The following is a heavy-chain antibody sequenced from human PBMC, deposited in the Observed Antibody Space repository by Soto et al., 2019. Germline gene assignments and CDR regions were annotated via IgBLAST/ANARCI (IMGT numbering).Heavy chain of an antibody. D-gene: IGHD3-22*01. Sequence: SVKVSCKASGGPFSSYAISWVRQAPGQGLEWMGGIIPIFGTANYAQKFQGRVTITADESTSTAYMELSSLRSEDTAVYYCARGRVVSQTYYYGMDVWGPGTTVTVSS. CDR1: GGPFSSYA. J-gene: IGHJ6*02. CDR2: IIPIFGTA. CDR3: ARGRVVSQTYYYGMDV. V-gene: IGHV1-69*13.